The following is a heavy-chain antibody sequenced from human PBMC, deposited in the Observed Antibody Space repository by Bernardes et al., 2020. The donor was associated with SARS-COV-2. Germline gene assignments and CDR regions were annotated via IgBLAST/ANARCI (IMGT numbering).Heavy chain of an antibody. D-gene: IGHD2-2*01. V-gene: IGHV3-21*01. Sequence: GGSLRLSCAASGFTFSSYSMNWVRQAPGKGLEWVSSISSSSSYIYYADSVKGRFTISRDNAKNSLYLQMNSLRAEDTAVYYCATKPCSSTSCYYYYGMDVWGQGTTVTVSS. CDR1: GFTFSSYS. CDR3: ATKPCSSTSCYYYYGMDV. CDR2: ISSSSSYI. J-gene: IGHJ6*02.